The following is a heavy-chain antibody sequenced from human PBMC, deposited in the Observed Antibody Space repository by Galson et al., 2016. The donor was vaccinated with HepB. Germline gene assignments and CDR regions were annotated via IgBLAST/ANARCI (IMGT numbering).Heavy chain of an antibody. CDR2: INGGGDSM. D-gene: IGHD3-10*01. CDR1: GFTFSSYS. CDR3: AKNAGCGSGTDYPDY. Sequence: SLRLSCAASGFTFSSYSMTWVRQAPGKGLEWVSSINGGGDSMTYAVSVKGRFTISKDMSRNTMFLQMNSMRADDTALYYCAKNAGCGSGTDYPDYWGQGTLVAVSS. V-gene: IGHV3-23*01. J-gene: IGHJ4*02.